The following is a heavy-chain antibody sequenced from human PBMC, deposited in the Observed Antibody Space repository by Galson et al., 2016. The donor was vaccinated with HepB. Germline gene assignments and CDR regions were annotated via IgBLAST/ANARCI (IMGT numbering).Heavy chain of an antibody. CDR1: GDSITSYR. V-gene: IGHV4-59*01. CDR3: ARSGTYYIFDY. Sequence: ETLSLTCTVSGDSITSYRWSWIRQPPGKGLEWIGYIYDSGNTNYNPSLKSRVTLSVDTSKNRISLKLTSVTAADTAVYYCARSGTYYIFDYWGQGILVTVSS. D-gene: IGHD3-22*01. J-gene: IGHJ4*02. CDR2: IYDSGNT.